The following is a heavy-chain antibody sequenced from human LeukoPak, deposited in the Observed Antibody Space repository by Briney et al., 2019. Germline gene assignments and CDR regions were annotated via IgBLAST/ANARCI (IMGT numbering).Heavy chain of an antibody. CDR1: GGSLSGYY. J-gene: IGHJ3*02. V-gene: IGHV4-34*01. D-gene: IGHD2-2*01. CDR3: AREGCSSTSCYLGAFDI. Sequence: SETLSLTCAVYGGSLSGYYWSWIRQPPGKGLEWFGEINHSGSTNYNPSLKSRVTISVDTSKNQFSLKLSSVTAADTAVYYCAREGCSSTSCYLGAFDIWGQRTMVTVSS. CDR2: INHSGST.